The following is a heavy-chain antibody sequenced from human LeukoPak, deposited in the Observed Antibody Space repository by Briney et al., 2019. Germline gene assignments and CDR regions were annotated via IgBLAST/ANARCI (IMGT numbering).Heavy chain of an antibody. J-gene: IGHJ4*02. CDR3: AKGGSGSYYYQCYLDY. Sequence: GGSLRLSCAPSGFTFSSYAMSWVRQAPGKGLEWVSTISGSAGGGSTYYADSVRGRFTISRDNSKNTLYLQMNSLRAEDTAVYYCAKGGSGSYYYQCYLDYWGQGTLVTVSS. CDR1: GFTFSSYA. CDR2: ISGSAGGGST. D-gene: IGHD1-26*01. V-gene: IGHV3-23*01.